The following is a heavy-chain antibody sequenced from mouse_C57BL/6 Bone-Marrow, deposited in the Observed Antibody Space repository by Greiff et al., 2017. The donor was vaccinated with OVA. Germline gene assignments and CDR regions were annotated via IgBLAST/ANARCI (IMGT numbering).Heavy chain of an antibody. V-gene: IGHV1-69*01. CDR2: IDPSDSYT. D-gene: IGHD1-1*01. Sequence: QVQLKQPGAELVMPGASVKLSCKASGYTFTSYWMHWVKQRPGQGLEWIGEIDPSDSYTNYNQKFKGKSTLTVDKSSSTAYMQLSSLTSEDSAVYYGAREYYGSSPQYFDVWGTGTTVTVSS. CDR1: GYTFTSYW. CDR3: AREYYGSSPQYFDV. J-gene: IGHJ1*03.